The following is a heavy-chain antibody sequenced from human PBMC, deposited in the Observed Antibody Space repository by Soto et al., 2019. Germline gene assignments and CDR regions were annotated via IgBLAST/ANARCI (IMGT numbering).Heavy chain of an antibody. V-gene: IGHV3-33*01. Sequence: QVQLVESGGGVVQPGRSLRLSCAASGFTFSNYGMHWVRQAPGKGLEWVAVIWYAGRNKYYVDSVKGRFTISRDNSKNTLYLQMNSLRAEDTAVYYCARDRKSGDSPGGYIDYWGQGTLVTVSS. CDR2: IWYAGRNK. J-gene: IGHJ4*02. CDR1: GFTFSNYG. D-gene: IGHD4-17*01. CDR3: ARDRKSGDSPGGYIDY.